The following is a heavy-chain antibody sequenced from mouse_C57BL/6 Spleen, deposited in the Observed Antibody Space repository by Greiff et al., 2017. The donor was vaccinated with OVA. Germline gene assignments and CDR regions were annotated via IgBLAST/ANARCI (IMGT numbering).Heavy chain of an antibody. Sequence: PLQQSGAELVRPGASVKLSCTASGFNIKDDYMHWVKQRPEQGLEWIGWIDPENGDTEYASKFQGKATITADTSSNTAYLQLSSLTSEDTAVYYCTPGGYYDYWGQGTTLTVSS. J-gene: IGHJ2*01. V-gene: IGHV14-4*01. CDR3: TPGGYYDY. CDR1: GFNIKDDY. D-gene: IGHD2-3*01. CDR2: IDPENGDT.